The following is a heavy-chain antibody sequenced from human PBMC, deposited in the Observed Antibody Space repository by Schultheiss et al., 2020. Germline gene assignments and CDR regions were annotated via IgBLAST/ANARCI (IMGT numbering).Heavy chain of an antibody. J-gene: IGHJ4*02. V-gene: IGHV3-48*01. D-gene: IGHD1-7*01. CDR2: ISSSGSTI. CDR3: ARVDNWNYESFDY. Sequence: GGSLRLSCAASGFTLSGSHMHWVRQAPGKGLECVSYISSSGSTIYYADSVKGRFTISRDNSKNTLYLQMNSLRAEDTAVYYCARVDNWNYESFDYWGQGTLVTVSS. CDR1: GFTLSGSH.